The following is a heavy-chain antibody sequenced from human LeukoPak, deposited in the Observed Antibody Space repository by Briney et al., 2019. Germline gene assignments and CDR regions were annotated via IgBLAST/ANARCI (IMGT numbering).Heavy chain of an antibody. CDR3: VSSQTAAGTPLDY. CDR1: GFTFSSFA. V-gene: IGHV3-48*04. CDR2: ISNSGTTI. Sequence: GGSLRLSCAASGFTFSSFAMNWVRQAPGRGLEWVSYISNSGTTIYYADSAKGRFTVSRDSAKNTLYLQMSSLRAEDTAVYYCVSSQTAAGTPLDYWGQGTLVTVSS. J-gene: IGHJ4*02. D-gene: IGHD6-13*01.